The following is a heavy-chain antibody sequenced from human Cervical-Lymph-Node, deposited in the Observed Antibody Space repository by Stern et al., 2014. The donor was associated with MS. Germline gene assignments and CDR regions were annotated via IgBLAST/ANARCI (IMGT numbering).Heavy chain of an antibody. D-gene: IGHD4-23*01. V-gene: IGHV1-69*01. CDR1: GGTFSSYA. J-gene: IGHJ4*02. CDR3: ARYRWDGGNLFDY. Sequence: VQLLESGAEVKKPGSSVKVSCKASGGTFSSYAISWGRQAPGQGLEWMGGIIPIFGTANYAQKFQGRVTITADESTSTAYMELSSLRSEDTAVYYCARYRWDGGNLFDYWGQGTLVTVSS. CDR2: IIPIFGTA.